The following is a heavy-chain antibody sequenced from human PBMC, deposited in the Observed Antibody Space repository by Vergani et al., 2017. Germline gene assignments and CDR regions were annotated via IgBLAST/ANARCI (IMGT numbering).Heavy chain of an antibody. CDR2: VDPEDGET. CDR3: ARHSGYDRISPKYYYYGMDV. V-gene: IGHV1-69-2*01. Sequence: EVQLVQSGAEVKKPGATVKISCKVSGYTFTDYYMHWVQQAPGKGLEWMGLVDPEDGETIYAEKFQGRVTMTRDTSISTAYMELSRLRSDDTAVYYCARHSGYDRISPKYYYYGMDVWGQGTTVTVSS. D-gene: IGHD5-12*01. CDR1: GYTFTDYY. J-gene: IGHJ6*02.